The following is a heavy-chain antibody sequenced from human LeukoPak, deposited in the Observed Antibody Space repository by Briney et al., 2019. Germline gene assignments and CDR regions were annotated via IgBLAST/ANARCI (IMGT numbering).Heavy chain of an antibody. V-gene: IGHV3-64D*06. CDR1: GFTFSSYN. CDR3: VKDNEAGGSPFDR. CDR2: ISDNGGST. D-gene: IGHD1-1*01. J-gene: IGHJ4*02. Sequence: GGSLRLSCAASGFTFSSYNVIWVRQAPGKGLEYVSRISDNGGSTYYADSVKGRFTISRDNSKNTLYLQMSSLRAVDTAVYYCVKDNEAGGSPFDRWGQGTLVTVSS.